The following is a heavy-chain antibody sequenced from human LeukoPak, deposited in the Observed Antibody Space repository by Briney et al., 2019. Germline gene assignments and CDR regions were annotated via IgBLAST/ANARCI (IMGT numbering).Heavy chain of an antibody. J-gene: IGHJ6*03. CDR3: AHMPLDMVRGRYYYYYYYMDV. CDR1: GFSLSTSGVG. Sequence: SGPTLVNPTQTLTLTCTFSGFSLSTSGVGVGWIRQPPGKALEWLALIYWDDDKRYSPSLKSRLTITKDTSKNQVVLTMTNMDPVDTATYYCAHMPLDMVRGRYYYYYYYMDVWGKGTTVTVSS. V-gene: IGHV2-5*02. D-gene: IGHD3-10*01. CDR2: IYWDDDK.